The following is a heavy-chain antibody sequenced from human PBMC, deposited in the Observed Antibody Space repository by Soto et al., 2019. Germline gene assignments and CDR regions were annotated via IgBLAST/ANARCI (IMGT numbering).Heavy chain of an antibody. Sequence: SETLSLTCSVSGYSVSSSDYYWAWTRQPPGKGLEWIGSMLYSGLTYYNPSLKSRVTLSVDTSKNQFSVRLNSVTASDTAVYYCAPLSVSLSGPYGIHVWGQGTTVTVSS. CDR1: GYSVSSSDYY. CDR3: APLSVSLSGPYGIHV. CDR2: MLYSGLT. V-gene: IGHV4-39*01. J-gene: IGHJ6*02. D-gene: IGHD2-15*01.